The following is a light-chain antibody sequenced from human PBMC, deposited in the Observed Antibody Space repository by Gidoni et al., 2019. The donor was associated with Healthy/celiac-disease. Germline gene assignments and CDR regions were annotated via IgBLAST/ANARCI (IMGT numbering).Light chain of an antibody. CDR2: AAS. Sequence: DIQMTQSPSSLSASVGDRVTITCRASQGFNNYVAWYQQKPGKVPKLLIYAASTLQSGVPSRFSGSGSGTDFTLTISSLQPEDVATYYCQKYNSAPPGTFGQGTKVEIK. CDR3: QKYNSAPPGT. CDR1: QGFNNY. J-gene: IGKJ1*01. V-gene: IGKV1-27*01.